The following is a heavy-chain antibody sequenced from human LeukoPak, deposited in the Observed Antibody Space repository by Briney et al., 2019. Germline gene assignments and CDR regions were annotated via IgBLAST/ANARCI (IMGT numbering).Heavy chain of an antibody. J-gene: IGHJ2*01. D-gene: IGHD6-13*01. Sequence: PGGSLRLSCAASGFTFSTYAMTWVRQAPGKGLEWASGISGSGVTTYYADSVKGRFTISRDNSKNTLYVQMNSLRDEDTAVYYCARDPAAGYWYFDLWGRGTLVTVSS. CDR1: GFTFSTYA. CDR2: ISGSGVTT. CDR3: ARDPAAGYWYFDL. V-gene: IGHV3-23*01.